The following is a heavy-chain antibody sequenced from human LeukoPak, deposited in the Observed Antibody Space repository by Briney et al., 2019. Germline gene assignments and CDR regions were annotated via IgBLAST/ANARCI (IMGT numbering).Heavy chain of an antibody. CDR2: IIPIFGTA. V-gene: IGHV1-69*13. CDR1: GGTFSSYA. J-gene: IGHJ5*02. Sequence: ASVKVSCKASGGTFSSYAISWVRQAPGQGLEWMGGIIPIFGTANYAQKFQGRVTITADESTSTAYMELRSLRSDDTAVYYCARDGSSGWYMGWFDPWGQGTLVTVSS. D-gene: IGHD6-19*01. CDR3: ARDGSSGWYMGWFDP.